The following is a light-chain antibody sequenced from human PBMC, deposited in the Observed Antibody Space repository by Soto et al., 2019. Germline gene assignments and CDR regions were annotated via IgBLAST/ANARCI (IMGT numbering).Light chain of an antibody. CDR1: QSVSSN. J-gene: IGKJ1*01. V-gene: IGKV3-15*01. CDR2: GAS. Sequence: EIVMTQSPATLSVSPGERATLSCRASQSVSSNLAWYQQKPGQAPRLLIYGASTRATGIPARFSGSGSGTKFTLTISSLQSEDFAVYYCQQYNNWPPLFGQGTKVDIK. CDR3: QQYNNWPPL.